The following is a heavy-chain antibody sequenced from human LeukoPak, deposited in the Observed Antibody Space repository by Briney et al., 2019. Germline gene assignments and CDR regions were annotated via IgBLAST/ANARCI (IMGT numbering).Heavy chain of an antibody. V-gene: IGHV4-4*02. CDR2: IYHSGST. CDR3: ARGYYDSSGYYYVGGAFDI. D-gene: IGHD3-22*01. J-gene: IGHJ3*02. Sequence: PSGTLSLTCAISGGSISSSNWWSWVRQPPGKGLEWIGEIYHSGSTNYNPSLKSRVTISVGKSKNQFSLKLSSVTAADTAVYYCARGYYDSSGYYYVGGAFDIWGQGTMVTVSS. CDR1: GGSISSSNW.